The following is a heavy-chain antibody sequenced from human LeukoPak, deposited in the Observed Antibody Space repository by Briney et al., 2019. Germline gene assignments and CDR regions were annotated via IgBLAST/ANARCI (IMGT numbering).Heavy chain of an antibody. D-gene: IGHD5-18*01. J-gene: IGHJ4*02. Sequence: PGGSLRLSCAASGFTVSNNYMNWVRQAPGKGLEWVSVIYSSGSTYYADSVKGRYTISRHNSKNTLYLQMNSLRPEDTAVYYCVYVDTVMATGDYWGQGTLVTVSS. CDR3: VYVDTVMATGDY. V-gene: IGHV3-53*04. CDR1: GFTVSNNY. CDR2: IYSSGST.